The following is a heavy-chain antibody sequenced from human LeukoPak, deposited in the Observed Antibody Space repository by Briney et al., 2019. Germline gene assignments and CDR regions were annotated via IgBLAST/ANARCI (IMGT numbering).Heavy chain of an antibody. J-gene: IGHJ4*02. D-gene: IGHD6-6*01. V-gene: IGHV3-33*08. Sequence: GRSLRLSCAASGFTFSNYMMHWVRQAPGKGLDWVAVILENGSYQYYADSVKGRFTISRDNSKNTLFLQMNSLRADDTAVYYCARDGYSSSFYFDYWGQGTLVTVSS. CDR2: ILENGSYQ. CDR3: ARDGYSSSFYFDY. CDR1: GFTFSNYM.